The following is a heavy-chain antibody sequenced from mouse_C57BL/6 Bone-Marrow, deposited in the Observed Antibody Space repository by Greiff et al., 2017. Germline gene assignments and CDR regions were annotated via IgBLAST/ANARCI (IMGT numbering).Heavy chain of an antibody. CDR1: GFSLTSYG. J-gene: IGHJ3*01. D-gene: IGHD2-3*01. V-gene: IGHV2-6*01. CDR2: IWGVGST. Sequence: VMLVESGPGLVAPSQSLSITCTVSGFSLTSYGVDWVRQSPGKGLEWLGVIWGVGSTNHNSALKSRLSISKDNSKSQVFLKMNSLHTDDTAMYYCASLTDGSWFAYWGQGTLVTVSA. CDR3: ASLTDGSWFAY.